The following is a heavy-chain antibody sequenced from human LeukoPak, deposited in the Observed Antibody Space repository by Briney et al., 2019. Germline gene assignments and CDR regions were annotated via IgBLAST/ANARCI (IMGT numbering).Heavy chain of an antibody. CDR3: VKDLGDHYYYGLDV. CDR2: INSKGSRP. Sequence: GGSLRLSCSASGFTFSSYNLHWVRQAPGKGLQYVSSINSKGSRPYYADSVRGRFTISRDNSKNTLYLQMSSLRAEDTAVYYCVKDLGDHYYYGLDVWGKGATVTVSS. V-gene: IGHV3-64D*06. J-gene: IGHJ6*04. D-gene: IGHD3-16*01. CDR1: GFTFSSYN.